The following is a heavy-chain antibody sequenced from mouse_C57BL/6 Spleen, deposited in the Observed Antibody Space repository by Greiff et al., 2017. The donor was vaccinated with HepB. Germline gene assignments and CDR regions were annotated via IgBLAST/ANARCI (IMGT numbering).Heavy chain of an antibody. V-gene: IGHV5-6*01. Sequence: EVQRVESGGDLVKPGGSLKLSCAASGFTFSSYGMSWVRQTPDKRLEWVATISSGGSYTYYPDSVKGRFTISRDNAKNTLYLQMSSLKSEDTAMYYCARGGITTVVAPPYFDYWGQGTTLTVSS. D-gene: IGHD1-1*01. CDR3: ARGGITTVVAPPYFDY. CDR2: ISSGGSYT. J-gene: IGHJ2*01. CDR1: GFTFSSYG.